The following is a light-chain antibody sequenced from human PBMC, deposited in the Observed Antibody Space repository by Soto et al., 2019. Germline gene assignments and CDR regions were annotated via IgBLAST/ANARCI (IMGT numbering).Light chain of an antibody. CDR3: QQYNNWPPWT. J-gene: IGKJ1*01. Sequence: EIVMTQSQATLYVSPGERATLSCRASQSVSSNLAWYQQKPGQAPSLLIYGASTRTTGIPARFSGSGSGTEFTLTISSLQSEDFAVYSCQQYNNWPPWTFGQGTKVEIK. CDR2: GAS. V-gene: IGKV3-15*01. CDR1: QSVSSN.